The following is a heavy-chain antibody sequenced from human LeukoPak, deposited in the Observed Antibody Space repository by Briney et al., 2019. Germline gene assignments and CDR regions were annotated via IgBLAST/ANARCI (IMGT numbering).Heavy chain of an antibody. CDR1: GFTFSNYW. J-gene: IGHJ4*02. CDR3: ATDYYVSGSYYRLFY. D-gene: IGHD3-10*01. Sequence: PGGSLRLSCAASGFTFSNYWMHWVRQAPGKGLVWVSRINSDGINTSYADSVKGRFTISRDNAKNTLYLQMNNLRAEDTAIYYCATDYYVSGSYYRLFYWGQGTLVTVSS. V-gene: IGHV3-74*01. CDR2: INSDGINT.